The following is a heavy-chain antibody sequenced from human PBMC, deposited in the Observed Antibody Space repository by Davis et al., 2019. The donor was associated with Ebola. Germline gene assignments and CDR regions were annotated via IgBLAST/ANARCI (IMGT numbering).Heavy chain of an antibody. Sequence: MPSETLSLTCTVSGGSISSYYWSWIRQPPGKGLEWIGYIYNSGSTNYNPSLKSRVTISVDTSKNQFSLKLSSVTAADTAVYYCARAYSVWFDPWGQGTLVTVSS. CDR3: ARAYSVWFDP. V-gene: IGHV4-59*12. D-gene: IGHD2-15*01. CDR2: IYNSGST. J-gene: IGHJ5*02. CDR1: GGSISSYY.